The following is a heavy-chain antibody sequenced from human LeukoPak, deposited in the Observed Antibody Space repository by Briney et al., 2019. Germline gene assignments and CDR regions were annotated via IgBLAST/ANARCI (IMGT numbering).Heavy chain of an antibody. CDR3: ARDIGSTRYYYYGMDV. V-gene: IGHV1-18*01. CDR2: ISAYNGNT. J-gene: IGHJ6*02. CDR1: GYTFTSYG. D-gene: IGHD2-2*01. Sequence: EASLKVSCKASGYTFTSYGISWVRQAPGQGLEWMGCISAYNGNTNYAQKLQGRVTMTTDTSTSTAYMELRSLRSDDTAAYYCARDIGSTRYYYYGMDVWGQGTTVTVSS.